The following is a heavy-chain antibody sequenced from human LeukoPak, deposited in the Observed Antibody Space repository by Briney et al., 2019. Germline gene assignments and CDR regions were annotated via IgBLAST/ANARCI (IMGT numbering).Heavy chain of an antibody. CDR2: INYSGAT. CDR3: AREYGEPS. D-gene: IGHD4-17*01. J-gene: IGHJ4*02. CDR1: DGSLGFSF. Sequence: SETLSLTCAVYDGSLGFSFWSWIRQSPGKGLEWLGHINYSGATHYNPSLNGRAALSIDTSRNQFFLKLTSVIAADTAVCFCAREYGEPSWGQGTLVTVSS. V-gene: IGHV4-34*01.